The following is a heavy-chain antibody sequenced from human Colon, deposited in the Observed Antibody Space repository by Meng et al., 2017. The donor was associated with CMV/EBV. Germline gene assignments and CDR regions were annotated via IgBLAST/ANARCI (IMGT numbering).Heavy chain of an antibody. Sequence: ASVKVSCKASGYTFTDYFMHWVRQAPGQGLEWMGWINPNTGGTNYAQKFQGTVTMTRDTSISTAYMELRRLRSDDMAVYYCARTVLAVAGTGFGYWGQGTLVTVSS. CDR3: ARTVLAVAGTGFGY. J-gene: IGHJ4*02. D-gene: IGHD6-19*01. CDR1: GYTFTDYF. V-gene: IGHV1-2*02. CDR2: INPNTGGT.